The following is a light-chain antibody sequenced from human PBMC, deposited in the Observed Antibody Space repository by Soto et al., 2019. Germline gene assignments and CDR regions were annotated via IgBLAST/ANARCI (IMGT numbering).Light chain of an antibody. V-gene: IGLV1-51*01. Sequence: QSVLTQPPSVSGAPGQRVTISCTASSSNIGAGYDVHWYQQLPGTAPKLLIYDDNKRPSGIPDRFSGSKSGTSATLGITGFQTGDEADYYCGSWDSSLSAYVFGTGTKVTVL. J-gene: IGLJ1*01. CDR1: SSNIGAGYD. CDR2: DDN. CDR3: GSWDSSLSAYV.